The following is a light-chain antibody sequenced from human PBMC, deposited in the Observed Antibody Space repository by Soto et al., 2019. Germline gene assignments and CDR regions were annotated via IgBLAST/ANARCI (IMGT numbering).Light chain of an antibody. V-gene: IGKV3-11*01. CDR3: QVRDVWPS. Sequence: NVFTQSPVTLAVSPRERAVLSCRASQSVSTSLAWYQHKPGQAPRLFIYDASKRAPGIPARFSGSGSGTDFTLTISSLEPEDFAVYYCQVRDVWPSFGQGTKVDIK. CDR2: DAS. CDR1: QSVSTS. J-gene: IGKJ1*01.